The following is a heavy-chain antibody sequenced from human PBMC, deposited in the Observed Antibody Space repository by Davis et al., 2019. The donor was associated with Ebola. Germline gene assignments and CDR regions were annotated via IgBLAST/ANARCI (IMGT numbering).Heavy chain of an antibody. CDR3: ARGEDYYYDGGAFDI. V-gene: IGHV3-30-3*01. CDR2: ISYDGSSK. Sequence: GESLKISCAASGFTFSSYAMHWVRQAPGKGLEWVAVISYDGSSKYYADSVKGRFTISRDNSKNTLYLQMNSLRAEDTAVYYCARGEDYYYDGGAFDIWGQGTMVTVSS. J-gene: IGHJ3*02. CDR1: GFTFSSYA. D-gene: IGHD3-22*01.